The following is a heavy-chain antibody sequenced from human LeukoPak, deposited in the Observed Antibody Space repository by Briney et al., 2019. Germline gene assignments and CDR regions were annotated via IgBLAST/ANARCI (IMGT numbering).Heavy chain of an antibody. CDR1: GFTFSSYG. CDR2: ISHDGSNK. J-gene: IGHJ6*02. CDR3: AKAPTSNQWLVYDYYYGMDV. V-gene: IGHV3-30*18. Sequence: GRSLRLSCAASGFTFSSYGMHWVRQAPGKGLEWVAVISHDGSNKYYADSVKGRFTISRDNSKNTLYLQMNSLRAEDTAVYYCAKAPTSNQWLVYDYYYGMDVWGQGTTVTVSS. D-gene: IGHD6-19*01.